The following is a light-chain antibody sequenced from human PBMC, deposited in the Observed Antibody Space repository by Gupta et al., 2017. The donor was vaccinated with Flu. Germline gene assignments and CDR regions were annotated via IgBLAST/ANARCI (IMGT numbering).Light chain of an antibody. Sequence: VTISCTGTTSDVGGSDYVSWYQQHPGKTPTHMIYEAIKRPSGVPDRFSGSKYGSTASLTISGLQDEDDADYYCCSFSGMDTRWGFGGGTKLTVL. J-gene: IGLJ2*01. V-gene: IGLV2-11*03. CDR1: TSDVGGSDY. CDR2: EAI. CDR3: CSFSGMDTRWG.